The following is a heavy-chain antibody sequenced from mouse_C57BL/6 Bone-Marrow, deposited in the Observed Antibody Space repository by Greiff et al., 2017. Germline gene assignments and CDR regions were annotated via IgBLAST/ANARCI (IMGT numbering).Heavy chain of an antibody. J-gene: IGHJ4*01. CDR1: GFTFSDYY. CDR2: INYDGSST. D-gene: IGHD2-3*01. Sequence: DVQLVESEGGLVQPGSSMKLSCTASGFTFSDYYMAWVRQVPEKGLEWVANINYDGSSTYYLDSLKSRFIISRDNATNILSLRMSSLKSEDTATYYCARGGWLPSMDYWGQGTSVTVSS. V-gene: IGHV5-16*01. CDR3: ARGGWLPSMDY.